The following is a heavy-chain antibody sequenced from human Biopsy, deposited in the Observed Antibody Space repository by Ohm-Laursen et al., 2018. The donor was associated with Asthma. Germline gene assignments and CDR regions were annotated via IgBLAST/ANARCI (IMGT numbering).Heavy chain of an antibody. CDR1: GGYLTGHYWN. Sequence: TLSLTCTVYGGYLTGHYWNWIRQPPGEALEWLARIDWEEDKFYSTSLRTRLTISKGSSEDQVVLTMTNMGPVDTATYYCTRHNDYWGPGILVTVSS. J-gene: IGHJ4*02. CDR3: TRHNDY. CDR2: IDWEEDK. D-gene: IGHD1-14*01. V-gene: IGHV2-70*04.